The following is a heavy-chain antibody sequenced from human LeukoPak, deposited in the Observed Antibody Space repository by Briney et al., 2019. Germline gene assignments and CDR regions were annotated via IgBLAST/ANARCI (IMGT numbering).Heavy chain of an antibody. J-gene: IGHJ4*02. CDR3: AREAGYCTNGVCYKGDFDY. D-gene: IGHD2-8*01. V-gene: IGHV3-21*01. CDR1: GFTFSSYG. Sequence: VGSLRLSCAASGFTFSSYGMNWVRQAPGKGLEWVSSISSGSSYIYYADSEKGRFTISRDNAKNSLYLQMNSLRAEDTAVYYCAREAGYCTNGVCYKGDFDYWGQGTLVTVSS. CDR2: ISSGSSYI.